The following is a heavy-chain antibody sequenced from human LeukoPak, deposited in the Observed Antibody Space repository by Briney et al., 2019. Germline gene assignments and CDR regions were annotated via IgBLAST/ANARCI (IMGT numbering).Heavy chain of an antibody. V-gene: IGHV3-74*01. CDR3: ARGADSGYSSDN. J-gene: IGHJ4*02. CDR2: INSDGRST. D-gene: IGHD3-9*01. CDR1: GVTFSAYW. Sequence: GGSLRLSCVASGVTFSAYWMSWVRQLPGKGLVWVSRINSDGRSTNYADSVKGRFTISRDNAKNTLYLQMNSLRAEDTAVYYCARGADSGYSSDNWGQGTLVSVSS.